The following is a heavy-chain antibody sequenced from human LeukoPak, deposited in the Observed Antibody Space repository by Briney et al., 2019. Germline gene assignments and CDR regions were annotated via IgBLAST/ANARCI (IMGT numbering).Heavy chain of an antibody. CDR2: IYYSGST. Sequence: SETLSLACTVSGGSISSSSYYWGWIRQPPGKGLEWIGSIYYSGSTYYNPSLKSRVTISVDTSKNQFSLKLSSVTAADTAVYYCARVVVIPAAIGRGDWFDPWGQGTLVTVSS. CDR3: ARVVVIPAAIGRGDWFDP. J-gene: IGHJ5*02. V-gene: IGHV4-39*07. CDR1: GGSISSSSYY. D-gene: IGHD2-2*02.